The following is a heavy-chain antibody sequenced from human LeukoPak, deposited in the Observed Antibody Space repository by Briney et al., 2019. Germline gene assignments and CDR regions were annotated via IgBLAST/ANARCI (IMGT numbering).Heavy chain of an antibody. CDR1: GGSISNNHYY. CDR3: ARDLGGDWYYFDY. CDR2: IYHSGST. Sequence: SETLSLTCTVSGGSISNNHYYWTWIRQPPGKGLEWIGYIYHSGSTYYNPSLKSRVTISVDTSKNQFSLKLSSVTAADTAVYYCARDLGGDWYYFDYWGQGTLVTVSS. J-gene: IGHJ4*02. V-gene: IGHV4-30-2*01. D-gene: IGHD2-21*02.